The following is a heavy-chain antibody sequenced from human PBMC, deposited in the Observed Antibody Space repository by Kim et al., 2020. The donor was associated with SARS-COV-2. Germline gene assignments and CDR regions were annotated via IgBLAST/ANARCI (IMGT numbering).Heavy chain of an antibody. J-gene: IGHJ3*02. D-gene: IGHD3-10*02. Sequence: YNPSLKSRVTISVDKSKNQFSLKLNSVTAADTAVYYCARAQVLLGSAFDIWGQGTMVTVSS. CDR3: ARAQVLLGSAFDI. V-gene: IGHV4-4*02.